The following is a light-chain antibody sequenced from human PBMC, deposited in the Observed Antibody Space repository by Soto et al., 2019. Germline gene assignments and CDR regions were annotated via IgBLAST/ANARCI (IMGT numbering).Light chain of an antibody. CDR1: SSDVGGYNY. Sequence: QSALTQPASVFGSPGQSITISCTGTSSDVGGYNYVSWYQQHPGKAPKLMIYDVSNRPSGVSNRFSGSKSGNTASLTISGLQAEDEADYYCSSYTSSSTVVFGGGNKVTVL. CDR2: DVS. V-gene: IGLV2-14*01. CDR3: SSYTSSSTVV. J-gene: IGLJ2*01.